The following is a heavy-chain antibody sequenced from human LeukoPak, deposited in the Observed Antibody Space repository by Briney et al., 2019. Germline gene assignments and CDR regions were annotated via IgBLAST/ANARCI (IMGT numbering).Heavy chain of an antibody. Sequence: GASVKVSCKASGYTFTSYYMHWVRQAPGQGLEWMGIINPSGGSTSYAQKFQGRVTMTRDTSTSTVYMELSSLRSEDTAVYYCAGEKILGYSSSWYYYYGMDVWGQGTTVTVSS. D-gene: IGHD6-13*01. J-gene: IGHJ6*02. CDR3: AGEKILGYSSSWYYYYGMDV. CDR2: INPSGGST. CDR1: GYTFTSYY. V-gene: IGHV1-46*01.